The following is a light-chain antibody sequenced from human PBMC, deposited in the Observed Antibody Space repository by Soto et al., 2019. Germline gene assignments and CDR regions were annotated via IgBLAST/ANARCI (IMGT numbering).Light chain of an antibody. CDR1: SSDVGGYNF. CDR2: DVN. Sequence: QSVLTQPASVSGSPGQSITISCTGTSSDVGGYNFVSWYQQHPGKAPKLMIYDVNNRPSGVSNRFSGSKSGNTASLTISGLQAEDEADYYCSSYTSSSTPWVFGGGTKVTVL. J-gene: IGLJ3*02. CDR3: SSYTSSSTPWV. V-gene: IGLV2-14*01.